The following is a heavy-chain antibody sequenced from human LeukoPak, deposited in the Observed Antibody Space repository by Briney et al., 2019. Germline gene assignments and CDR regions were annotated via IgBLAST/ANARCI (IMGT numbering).Heavy chain of an antibody. Sequence: PGGSLRLSCTASGFTFGDDAWSWFRQAPGKGLEWICFIRKKGYGETTDYAASVRGRFTISRDDAKSIACLQMNSLKTEDTALYYCSRGLHDYGDSNYYFDQWGRGTLVTVSS. CDR1: GFTFGDDA. V-gene: IGHV3-49*03. CDR3: SRGLHDYGDSNYYFDQ. J-gene: IGHJ4*02. CDR2: IRKKGYGETT. D-gene: IGHD4-17*01.